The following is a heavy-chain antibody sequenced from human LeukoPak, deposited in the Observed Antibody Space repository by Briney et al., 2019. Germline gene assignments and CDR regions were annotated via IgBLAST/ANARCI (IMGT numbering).Heavy chain of an antibody. D-gene: IGHD3-10*01. CDR1: GFTFSSYW. Sequence: GGSLRLSCAASGFTFSSYWMSWVRQAPGKGLEWVANIKQDGSEKYYVDSVEGRFTISRDNAKNSLYLQMNSLRAEDTAVYYCARDYGSGSYYNGFCYFDYWGQGTLVTVSS. V-gene: IGHV3-7*01. J-gene: IGHJ4*02. CDR2: IKQDGSEK. CDR3: ARDYGSGSYYNGFCYFDY.